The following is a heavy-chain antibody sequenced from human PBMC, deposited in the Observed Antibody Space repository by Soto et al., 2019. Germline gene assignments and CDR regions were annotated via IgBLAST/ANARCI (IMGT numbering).Heavy chain of an antibody. J-gene: IGHJ4*02. CDR2: INAGNGNT. V-gene: IGHV1-3*01. D-gene: IGHD3-10*01. CDR3: ASELLWFGELDY. CDR1: GYTFTSYA. Sequence: QVQLVQSGAEVKKPGASVKVSCKASGYTFTSYAMHWVRQAPGQRLEWMGWINAGNGNTKYSQKFQGRVTITRDTPASTAYIELSSLRAEDTAVYYCASELLWFGELDYWGQGTLVTVSS.